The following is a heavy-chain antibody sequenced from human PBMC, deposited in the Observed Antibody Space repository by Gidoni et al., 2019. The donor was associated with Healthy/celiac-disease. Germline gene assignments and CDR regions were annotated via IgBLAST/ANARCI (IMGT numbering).Heavy chain of an antibody. J-gene: IGHJ4*02. CDR3: ARLWARGGYFDY. V-gene: IGHV4-59*08. CDR2: IYYSGST. CDR1: GGSISSYS. Sequence: QVQLQESGPGLVKPSETLSLTCPVPGGSISSYSWRWIRQPPGKGLGWIGYIYYSGSTNYNPSLKSRVTISVDTSKNQFSLKLSSVTAADTAVYYCARLWARGGYFDYWGQGTLVTVSS. D-gene: IGHD3-16*01.